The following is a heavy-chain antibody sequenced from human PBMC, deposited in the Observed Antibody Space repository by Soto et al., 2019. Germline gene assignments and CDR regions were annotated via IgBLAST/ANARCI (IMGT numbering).Heavy chain of an antibody. CDR3: ARTGYDYVWGSWGGFRYYGMDV. J-gene: IGHJ6*02. CDR1: GGSISSGGYY. V-gene: IGHV4-31*03. CDR2: ISYSGST. D-gene: IGHD3-16*01. Sequence: QVQLQESGPGLVKPSQTLSLTCTVSGGSISSGGYYWSWIRQHPGKGLEWIGYISYSGSTYYNPSHETRVTISVDRTKSQFSLKLSSVTAADTAVYYCARTGYDYVWGSWGGFRYYGMDVWGQGTTVTVSS.